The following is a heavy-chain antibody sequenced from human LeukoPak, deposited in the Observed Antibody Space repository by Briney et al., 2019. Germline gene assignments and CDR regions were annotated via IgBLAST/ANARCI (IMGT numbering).Heavy chain of an antibody. V-gene: IGHV2-5*02. D-gene: IGHD3-3*01. CDR3: AHSYGVVTGHAFDI. CDR2: IYWDDDK. J-gene: IGHJ3*02. CDR1: GFSLSTSGVG. Sequence: SGPTLVKPTQTLTLTCTFSGFSLSTSGVGVGWIRQPPGKALEWLALIYWDDDKRYSPSLKSRLTITKDTSKNQVVLTMTNTDPVDTATYYCAHSYGVVTGHAFDIWGQGTTVTVSS.